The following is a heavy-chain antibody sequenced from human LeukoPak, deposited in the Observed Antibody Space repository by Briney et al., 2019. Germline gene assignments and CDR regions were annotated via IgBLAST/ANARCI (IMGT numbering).Heavy chain of an antibody. J-gene: IGHJ4*02. CDR2: IYYSGST. D-gene: IGHD3-22*01. CDR3: ASSTAIGYYDSSGYFDY. Sequence: SETLSLNCTVSGGSISSYYWSWLRQPPGKGLEWIGYIYYSGSTNYNPSLKSRVTISVDTSKNQFSLKLSSVTAADTAVYYCASSTAIGYYDSSGYFDYWGQGTLVTVSS. CDR1: GGSISSYY. V-gene: IGHV4-59*01.